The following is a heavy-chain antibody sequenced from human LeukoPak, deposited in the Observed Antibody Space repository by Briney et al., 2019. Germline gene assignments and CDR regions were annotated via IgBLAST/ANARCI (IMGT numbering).Heavy chain of an antibody. V-gene: IGHV3-30*04. J-gene: IGHJ6*03. CDR3: ARAGIAVAGSTYMDV. Sequence: GGSLRLSCAAAGFTVSTYPMHWVRQAPGKGLEWVALISYDGSNKYYADSVGGRFTISGDNSKNTLYLQMNSLRAEDTAVFYCARAGIAVAGSTYMDVWGKGTTVTVSS. CDR2: ISYDGSNK. CDR1: GFTVSTYP. D-gene: IGHD6-19*01.